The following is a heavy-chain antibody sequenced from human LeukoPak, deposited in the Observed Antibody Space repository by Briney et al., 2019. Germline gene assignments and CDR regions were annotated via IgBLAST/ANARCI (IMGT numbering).Heavy chain of an antibody. J-gene: IGHJ4*02. Sequence: SETLSLTCTVSGGSISSYYWSWIRQPPGKGLEWIGYIYYSGSTYYNPSLKSRVTISVDTSKNQFSLKLSSVTAADTAVYYCARVDTAMVIDYWGQGTLVTVSS. CDR3: ARVDTAMVIDY. CDR2: IYYSGST. V-gene: IGHV4-59*12. CDR1: GGSISSYY. D-gene: IGHD5-18*01.